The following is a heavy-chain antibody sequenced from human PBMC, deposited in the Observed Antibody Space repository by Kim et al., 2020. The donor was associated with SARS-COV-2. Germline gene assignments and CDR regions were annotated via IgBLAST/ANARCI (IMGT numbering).Heavy chain of an antibody. CDR3: ASLLPGPGYFDY. V-gene: IGHV3-53*04. Sequence: GGSLRLSCAASGFTVSSNYMTWVRQAPGKGLEWVSVIYSGGSTYYADSVKGRFTNSRHNSKNTLYLQMNSLRAEDTAVYYCASLLPGPGYFDYWGQGTLVTVCS. CDR2: IYSGGST. J-gene: IGHJ4*02. CDR1: GFTVSSNY.